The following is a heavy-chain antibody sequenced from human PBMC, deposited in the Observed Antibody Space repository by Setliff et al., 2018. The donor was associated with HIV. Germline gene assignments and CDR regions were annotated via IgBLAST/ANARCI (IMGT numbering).Heavy chain of an antibody. CDR3: ARSRTSSGYYGVTGYGMDV. D-gene: IGHD3-22*01. CDR1: GTSFSGYY. Sequence: SETLSLTCGVYGTSFSGYYWTWIRQPPGKGLEWIGEIYFSGHTNYNPSLKSRVTLSLDNSKNQFSLKLNSVTTADTAVYYCARSRTSSGYYGVTGYGMDVWGQGTTVTVSS. J-gene: IGHJ6*02. V-gene: IGHV4-34*01. CDR2: IYFSGHT.